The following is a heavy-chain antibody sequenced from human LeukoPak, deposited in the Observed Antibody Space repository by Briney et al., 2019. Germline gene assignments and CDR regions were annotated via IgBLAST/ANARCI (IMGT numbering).Heavy chain of an antibody. J-gene: IGHJ5*02. CDR3: ARRGLLWFGELFSHNWFDP. CDR1: GGSISGSSYY. Sequence: SETLSLTCTVSGGSISGSSYYWGWIRQPPGKGLEWIGSIYYSGSTYYNPSLKSRVTISVDTSKNQFSLKLNSVTATDTAVYYCARRGLLWFGELFSHNWFDPWGQGTLVTVSS. D-gene: IGHD3-10*01. CDR2: IYYSGST. V-gene: IGHV4-39*01.